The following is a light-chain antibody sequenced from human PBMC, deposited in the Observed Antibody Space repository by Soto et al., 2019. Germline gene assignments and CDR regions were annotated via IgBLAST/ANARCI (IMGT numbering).Light chain of an antibody. CDR3: QQSYSTLSWT. J-gene: IGKJ1*01. V-gene: IGKV1-39*01. Sequence: DIQMTQSPSSLSASVGDRVTITCRAGQNINNFLNWYQQKPGKAPKLLIYAASSLQGGVPSRFSGSGSGTDFTLTISSLQPEDFATYYCQQSYSTLSWTFGQGTKVEIK. CDR1: QNINNF. CDR2: AAS.